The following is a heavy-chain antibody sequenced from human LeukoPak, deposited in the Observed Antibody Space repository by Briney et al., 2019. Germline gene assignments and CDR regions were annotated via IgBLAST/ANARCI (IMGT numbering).Heavy chain of an antibody. Sequence: GGSLRLSWAAAGFTFVSYWIHWVRQAPGKGLVWVSGINSDGSRTTYADSVKGRFTMARDNAKNTVYLQMDSLTVEDTAVYYCARVDELLGFWSWDVGGHETTVTVSS. CDR3: ARVDELLGFWSWDV. CDR1: GFTFVSYW. D-gene: IGHD3-10*02. CDR2: INSDGSRT. J-gene: IGHJ6*02. V-gene: IGHV3-74*01.